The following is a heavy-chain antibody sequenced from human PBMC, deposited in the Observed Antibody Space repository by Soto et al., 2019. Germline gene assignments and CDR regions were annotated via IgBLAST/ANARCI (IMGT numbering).Heavy chain of an antibody. V-gene: IGHV4-31*03. CDR3: AREKFGLLDY. J-gene: IGHJ4*02. D-gene: IGHD3-3*01. CDR1: GGSISSGGYY. CDR2: IYYSGST. Sequence: SETLSLTCTVSGGSISSGGYYWSWLRQHPGKGLEWIGYIYYSGSTYYNPSLKSRVTISVDTSKNQFSLKLSSVTAADTAVYYCAREKFGLLDYWGQGTLVTVSS.